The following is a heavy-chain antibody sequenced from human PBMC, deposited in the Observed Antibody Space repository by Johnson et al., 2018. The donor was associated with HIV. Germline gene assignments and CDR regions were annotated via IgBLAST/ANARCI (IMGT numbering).Heavy chain of an antibody. J-gene: IGHJ3*02. CDR2: IKQDGSEK. CDR3: ARGGGYSIAAPSDAFDI. V-gene: IGHV3-7*02. D-gene: IGHD6-6*01. CDR1: GFTFSYYW. Sequence: VQLVESGGGLVQPGGSLRLSCAVSGFTFSYYWMSWVRQAPGKGLEWVANIKQDGSEKYYADSVKGRFTISRDSSKNTLYLQMNSLRVEDTAVYYCARGGGYSIAAPSDAFDIGGQGTMVTVSS.